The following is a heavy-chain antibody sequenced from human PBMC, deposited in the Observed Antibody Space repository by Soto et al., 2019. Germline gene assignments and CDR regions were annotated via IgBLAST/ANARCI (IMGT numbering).Heavy chain of an antibody. V-gene: IGHV3-23*01. J-gene: IGHJ4*02. CDR1: GFTFSSYA. CDR2: ISGSGGST. Sequence: EVQLLESGGGLVQPGGSLRLSCAASGFTFSSYAMSWVRQAPGKGLEWVSGISGSGGSTYYVDSVKDRFTISRDNSKNTLYLQMNSLRAEDTAVYYCAKDWGDQRAAGNYWGQGTLVTVSS. D-gene: IGHD6-13*01. CDR3: AKDWGDQRAAGNY.